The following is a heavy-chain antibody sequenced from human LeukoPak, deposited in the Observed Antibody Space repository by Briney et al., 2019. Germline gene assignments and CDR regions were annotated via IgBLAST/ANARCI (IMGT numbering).Heavy chain of an antibody. J-gene: IGHJ4*02. Sequence: SEALSLTCAVYGGSFSSYYWSWIRQPPGKGLEWIGEIYHSGDTNYNPSLKSRVTISVDTSKNQFSLKLSSVTAADTAVYYCARQTGSGLFILPGGQGTLVTVSS. CDR1: GGSFSSYY. D-gene: IGHD3/OR15-3a*01. CDR3: ARQTGSGLFILP. V-gene: IGHV4-34*01. CDR2: IYHSGDT.